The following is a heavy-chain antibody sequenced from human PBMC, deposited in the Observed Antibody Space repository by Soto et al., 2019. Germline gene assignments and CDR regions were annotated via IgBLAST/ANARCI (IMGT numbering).Heavy chain of an antibody. D-gene: IGHD1-7*01. J-gene: IGHJ4*02. CDR1: GFAFRSYN. Sequence: EVQLVESGGGLVKPGGSLTLSCAGSGFAFRSYNINWVRQPPGKGLEWVASISSGSSKIYYAESVKGRFTIPRDNAKASLYPQMDSLTAEDSAVYYCASATAVAGTVDCWGQGTLLNVSS. CDR2: ISSGSSKI. V-gene: IGHV3-21*01. CDR3: ASATAVAGTVDC.